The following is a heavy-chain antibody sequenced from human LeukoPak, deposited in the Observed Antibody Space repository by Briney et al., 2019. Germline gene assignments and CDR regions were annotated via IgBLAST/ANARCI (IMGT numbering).Heavy chain of an antibody. CDR2: ISSSSSYI. CDR1: GFTFSSYS. D-gene: IGHD7-27*01. Sequence: GGSLRLSCAASGFTFSSYSMNWVRQAPGKGLEWVSSISSSSSYIYYADSVKGRFTISRDNAKNSLYLQMNSLRAEDTAVYYCARGMGTVYYYYGMDVWGQGTTVTVSS. J-gene: IGHJ6*02. CDR3: ARGMGTVYYYYGMDV. V-gene: IGHV3-21*01.